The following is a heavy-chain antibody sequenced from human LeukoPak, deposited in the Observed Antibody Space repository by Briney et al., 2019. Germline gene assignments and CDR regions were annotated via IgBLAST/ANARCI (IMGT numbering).Heavy chain of an antibody. CDR3: GRLSGYYDSTSGYFDS. CDR1: GYSFPSYW. CDR2: IYPGDFDT. Sequence: GESLKISCQGSGYSFPSYWIGWVRQMPGKGLEWMGIIYPGDFDTRYGPSFQGQVTISADKSINTAYLQWSSLQASDTAMYYCGRLSGYYDSTSGYFDSWGQGTLLTVSS. D-gene: IGHD3-22*01. J-gene: IGHJ4*02. V-gene: IGHV5-51*01.